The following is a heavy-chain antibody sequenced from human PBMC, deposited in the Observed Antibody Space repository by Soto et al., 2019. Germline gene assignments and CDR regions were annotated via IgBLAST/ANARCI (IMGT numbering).Heavy chain of an antibody. D-gene: IGHD2-21*02. CDR3: AKFYGGNSAYTYTIDP. V-gene: IGHV3-23*01. Sequence: EVQLLESGGGLVQPGGSLRLSCAASGFTFSTYAMSWVRQAPGKGLEWVSTISGSGGSTHYADSVKGRFTISRDNSKNTLYLQMNSLRAEDTAVYYCAKFYGGNSAYTYTIDPWGQGTLVTVSS. CDR2: ISGSGGST. CDR1: GFTFSTYA. J-gene: IGHJ5*02.